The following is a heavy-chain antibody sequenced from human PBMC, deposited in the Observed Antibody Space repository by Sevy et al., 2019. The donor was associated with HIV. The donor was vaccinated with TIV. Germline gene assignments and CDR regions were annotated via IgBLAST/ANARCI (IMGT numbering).Heavy chain of an antibody. J-gene: IGHJ6*02. V-gene: IGHV3-21*01. CDR3: ARVSDYYGSGSYYPDYYGMDV. Sequence: GGSLRLSCAASGFTFSSYSMNWVRQAPGKGLEWVSSISSSSSYIYYADSVMGGITISRDNAKNSLYLQMNSLRAEDTAVYYYARVSDYYGSGSYYPDYYGMDVWGQGTTVTVSS. CDR1: GFTFSSYS. CDR2: ISSSSSYI. D-gene: IGHD3-10*01.